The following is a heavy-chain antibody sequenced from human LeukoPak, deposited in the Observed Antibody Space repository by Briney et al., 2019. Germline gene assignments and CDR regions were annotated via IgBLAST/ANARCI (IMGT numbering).Heavy chain of an antibody. CDR3: ARHVGIVSPRDV. D-gene: IGHD2/OR15-2a*01. J-gene: IGHJ6*02. CDR1: GYTFTSSW. Sequence: GESLQISCKASGYTFTSSWISWVRRMPGKGLEWMGKIDPSDSYTNYSPSFQGHVTISADKSISTVYLQWSSLKASYTAMYYCARHVGIVSPRDVWGQGTTVTASS. V-gene: IGHV5-10-1*01. CDR2: IDPSDSYT.